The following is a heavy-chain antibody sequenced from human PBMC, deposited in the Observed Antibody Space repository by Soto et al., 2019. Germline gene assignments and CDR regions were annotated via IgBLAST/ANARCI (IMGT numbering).Heavy chain of an antibody. CDR1: GFTFSSYG. V-gene: IGHV3-30*18. Sequence: QVQLVESGGGVVQPGRSLRLSCAASGFTFSSYGMHWVRQAPGKGLEWVAVISYDGSNKYYADSVKGRFTISRDNSKNSLYLQMNSLRAEDTAVYYCAKDLPYGGRSGGFDYWGQGTLVTVSS. CDR2: ISYDGSNK. CDR3: AKDLPYGGRSGGFDY. J-gene: IGHJ4*02. D-gene: IGHD4-17*01.